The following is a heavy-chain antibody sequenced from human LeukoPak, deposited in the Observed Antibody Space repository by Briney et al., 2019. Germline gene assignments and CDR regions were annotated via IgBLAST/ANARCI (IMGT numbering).Heavy chain of an antibody. D-gene: IGHD2-2*01. Sequence: SETLSLTCTVSGYSISSGYYWGWIRQPPGKGLEWIGSIYYSGSTYYNPSLKSRVTISVDTSKNQFSLKLSSVTAADTAVYYCARENSTTPWFDPWGQGTLVTVSS. CDR2: IYYSGST. CDR3: ARENSTTPWFDP. CDR1: GYSISSGYY. J-gene: IGHJ5*02. V-gene: IGHV4-38-2*02.